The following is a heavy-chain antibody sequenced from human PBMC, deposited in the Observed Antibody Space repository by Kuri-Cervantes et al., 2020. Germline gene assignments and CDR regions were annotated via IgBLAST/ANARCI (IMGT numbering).Heavy chain of an antibody. J-gene: IGHJ6*02. CDR1: GFTVSSNY. CDR3: ARSLRAYYWYGMDV. V-gene: IGHV3-53*01. Sequence: GVLKISCAASGFTVSSNYMSWVRQAPGKGLEWVSVIYSGGSTYYADSVKGRFTLSRDNSKNTLYLQMNSLRAEDTAVYYCARSLRAYYWYGMDVWGQGTTVTVSS. CDR2: IYSGGST. D-gene: IGHD2-15*01.